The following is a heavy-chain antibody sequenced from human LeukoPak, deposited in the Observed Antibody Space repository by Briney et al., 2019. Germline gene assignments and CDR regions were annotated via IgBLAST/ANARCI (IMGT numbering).Heavy chain of an antibody. CDR3: ARDRDGYNYEAFAFDI. D-gene: IGHD5-24*01. J-gene: IGHJ3*02. CDR2: ISAYNGNT. Sequence: ASVKVSCKASGYTFTNFGISWVRQAPGQGLEWMGWISAYNGNTTYAQKLQGRVTMTTDTSTSTAYMELRSLRSDDTAVYYCARDRDGYNYEAFAFDIWGQGTMVTVSS. CDR1: GYTFTNFG. V-gene: IGHV1-18*01.